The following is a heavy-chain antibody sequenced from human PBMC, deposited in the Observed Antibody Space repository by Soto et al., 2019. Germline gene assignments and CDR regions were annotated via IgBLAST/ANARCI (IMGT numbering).Heavy chain of an antibody. Sequence: ASVKVSCKASGYTFTSYDINWVRQATGQGLEWMGWMSANNGNTNYAQKLQGRVTMTTDTSTSTAYMELRSLRSDDTAVYYCARYGDYTYWGQGTLVTVSS. CDR1: GYTFTSYD. CDR3: ARYGDYTY. V-gene: IGHV1-18*01. D-gene: IGHD4-17*01. CDR2: MSANNGNT. J-gene: IGHJ4*02.